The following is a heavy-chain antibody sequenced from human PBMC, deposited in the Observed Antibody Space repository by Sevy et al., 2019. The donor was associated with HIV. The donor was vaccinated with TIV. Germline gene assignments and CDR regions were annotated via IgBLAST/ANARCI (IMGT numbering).Heavy chain of an antibody. J-gene: IGHJ2*01. CDR3: AKHYIHDIADGWYFDL. CDR2: ISGGGGGT. CDR1: GFTFNNYA. D-gene: IGHD6-13*01. V-gene: IGHV3-23*01. Sequence: GGSLRLSCAASGFTFNNYAMSWVRQAPGKGLEGKGLEWVSTISGGGGGTDYADSVRGRFTISRDNSKNTQYLQVNSLRVEEKAVYYCAKHYIHDIADGWYFDLWGRGTLVTVSS.